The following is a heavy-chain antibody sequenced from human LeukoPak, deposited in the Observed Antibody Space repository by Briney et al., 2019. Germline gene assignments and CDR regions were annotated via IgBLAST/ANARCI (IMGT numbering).Heavy chain of an antibody. J-gene: IGHJ4*02. Sequence: SETLSLTCTVSGYSISSGYYWGWVRQPPGKGLEWIGTIYHSGSTYYNPSLKSRVTTSVDTSKNQFSLKLSSVTAADTAVYYCARDPGYYDTSGYPAYFDYWGQGTLVTVSS. CDR1: GYSISSGYY. CDR2: IYHSGST. CDR3: ARDPGYYDTSGYPAYFDY. V-gene: IGHV4-38-2*02. D-gene: IGHD3-22*01.